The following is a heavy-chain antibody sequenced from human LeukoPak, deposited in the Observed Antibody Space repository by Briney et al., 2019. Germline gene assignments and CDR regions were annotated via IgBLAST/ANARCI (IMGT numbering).Heavy chain of an antibody. CDR2: IYSGGST. V-gene: IGHV3-53*04. Sequence: PGGSLRLSCAASGFTVSSNHMSWVRQAPGKGLEWVSVIYSGGSTYYADSVKGRFTISRHNSKNTLYLQMNSLRAEDTAVYYCASRTAEAGTTYYFDYWGQGTLVTVSS. CDR3: ASRTAEAGTTYYFDY. J-gene: IGHJ4*02. CDR1: GFTVSSNH. D-gene: IGHD6-13*01.